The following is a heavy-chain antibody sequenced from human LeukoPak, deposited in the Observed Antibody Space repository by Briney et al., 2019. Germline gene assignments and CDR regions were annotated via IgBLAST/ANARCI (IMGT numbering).Heavy chain of an antibody. V-gene: IGHV3-7*04. CDR3: ARVSFDGSGYFDS. D-gene: IGHD3-22*01. CDR2: INQDGSAI. Sequence: GGSLRLSCAASGFTFSAYLVSWVRQAPGKGLEWVANINQDGSAIYYVDSVKGRFTISRDNAKNSLFLQMNGLRDEDTAVYFCARVSFDGSGYFDSWGQGTLVTVSS. CDR1: GFTFSAYL. J-gene: IGHJ5*01.